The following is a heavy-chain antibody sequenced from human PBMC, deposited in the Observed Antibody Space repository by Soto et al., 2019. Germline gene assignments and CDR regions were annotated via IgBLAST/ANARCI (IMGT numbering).Heavy chain of an antibody. CDR3: AKGPSSGSGSDWSVSPTANYYYGMDV. V-gene: IGHV3-15*07. CDR1: GFTFTTAW. D-gene: IGHD3-10*01. Sequence: PGGSLRLSCAASGFTFTTAWINWVRQAPGKGLEWVGRIKSKTDGGTPDFAAPVRGRFAISRDDSKSMVYLEMNSLRPEDTAVYFCAKGPSSGSGSDWSVSPTANYYYGMDVWGQGTTVTV. CDR2: IKSKTDGGTP. J-gene: IGHJ6*02.